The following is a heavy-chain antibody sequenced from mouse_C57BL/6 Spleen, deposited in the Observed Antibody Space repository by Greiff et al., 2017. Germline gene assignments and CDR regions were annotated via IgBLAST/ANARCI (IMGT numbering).Heavy chain of an antibody. J-gene: IGHJ4*01. V-gene: IGHV1-81*01. CDR3: ARTGIYYGNYDYAMDY. Sequence: QVQLQQSGAELARPGASVKLSCKASGYTFTSYGISWVKQRTGQGLEWIGEIYPRSGTTYYNEKFKGKATLTADKSSSTAYMELRSLTSEDSAVYFCARTGIYYGNYDYAMDYWGEGTSVTVSS. CDR1: GYTFTSYG. CDR2: IYPRSGTT. D-gene: IGHD2-1*01.